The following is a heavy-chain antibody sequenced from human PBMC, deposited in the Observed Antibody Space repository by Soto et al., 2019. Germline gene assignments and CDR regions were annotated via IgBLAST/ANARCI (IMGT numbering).Heavy chain of an antibody. CDR2: IKGEADGGTT. D-gene: IGHD3-22*01. CDR1: GFTVSNAW. Sequence: GESLKISCAASGFTVSNAWMSWVRQAPGKGLEWVGRIKGEADGGTTDYAAPVKGRITISRDHSKDTLYLQMNSLKTEDTAVYYCTTGLSNGYYNFDYWGQGTPVTVSS. CDR3: TTGLSNGYYNFDY. V-gene: IGHV3-15*01. J-gene: IGHJ4*02.